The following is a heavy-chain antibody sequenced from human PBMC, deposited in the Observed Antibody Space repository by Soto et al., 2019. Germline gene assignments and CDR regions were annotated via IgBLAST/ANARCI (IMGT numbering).Heavy chain of an antibody. CDR2: INPYNGNT. D-gene: IGHD1-1*01. V-gene: IGHV1-18*04. Sequence: VQLVQSGAEVKKPGASVKISCKASGYTFDTYSMTWVRQAPGQGLEWMAWINPYNGNTHYSQKAQGRVSVTTDTSTSTVYMELRSLRSDDTAVYYCARDVLSNSPHLDFWGQGTLVTVSS. CDR1: GYTFDTYS. CDR3: ARDVLSNSPHLDF. J-gene: IGHJ4*02.